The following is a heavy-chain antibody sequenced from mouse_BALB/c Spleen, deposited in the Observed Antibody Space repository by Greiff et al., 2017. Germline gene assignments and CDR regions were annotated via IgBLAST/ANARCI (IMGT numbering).Heavy chain of an antibody. D-gene: IGHD1-3*01. CDR2: IYPGDGDT. CDR3: GKITTVVAEGYYAMDY. Sequence: VQLQQSGAELVRPGSSVKISCKASGYAFSSYWMNWVKQRPGQGLEWVGQIYPGDGDTNYNGKFKGKATLTADKSSSTAYMQLSSLTSEDSAVYFYGKITTVVAEGYYAMDYWGQGTSVTVSS. J-gene: IGHJ4*01. CDR1: GYAFSSYW. V-gene: IGHV1-80*01.